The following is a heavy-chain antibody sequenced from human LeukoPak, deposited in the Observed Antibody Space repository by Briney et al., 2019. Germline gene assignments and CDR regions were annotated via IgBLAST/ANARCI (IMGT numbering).Heavy chain of an antibody. CDR3: AREILEPGKTHEY. J-gene: IGHJ4*02. V-gene: IGHV3-74*01. CDR1: GFTFSAYW. D-gene: IGHD1-1*01. CDR2: INNDGTAT. Sequence: GGSLRLSCAASGFTFSAYWVHWVRQVPGKGLVWVSRINNDGTATFFADSVKGRFTTSRDNAKNTLYLQMDSLRAEDTAMYYCAREILEPGKTHEYWGQGTLVTVSS.